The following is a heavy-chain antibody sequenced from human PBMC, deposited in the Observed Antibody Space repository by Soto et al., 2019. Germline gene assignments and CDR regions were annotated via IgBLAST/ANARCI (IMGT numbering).Heavy chain of an antibody. D-gene: IGHD4-17*01. CDR2: ISGSGDTT. J-gene: IGHJ3*02. Sequence: GGSLRLSCAASGFTFTSYAMNWVRQAPGKGLEWVSGISGSGDTTYYADSVKGRFTISRDNSKNTLYLQMNSLRAEDTAVYYCAKEIVPDYGDHEIDAFDIWGQGTMVTVSS. CDR3: AKEIVPDYGDHEIDAFDI. CDR1: GFTFTSYA. V-gene: IGHV3-23*01.